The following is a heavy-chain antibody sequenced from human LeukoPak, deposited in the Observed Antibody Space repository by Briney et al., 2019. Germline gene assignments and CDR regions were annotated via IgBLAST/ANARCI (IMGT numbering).Heavy chain of an antibody. D-gene: IGHD4-17*01. J-gene: IGHJ4*02. CDR1: GGSISSYY. V-gene: IGHV4-59*01. CDR2: FYYSGST. CDR3: ARSRYYGDFYFDY. Sequence: PSETLSLTCTVSGGSISSYYWSWIRQPPGKGLEWIGYFYYSGSTNYNPSLKSRVTISVDTSKNQFSLKLNSVTAADTAVYYCARSRYYGDFYFDYWGQGTLVTVSS.